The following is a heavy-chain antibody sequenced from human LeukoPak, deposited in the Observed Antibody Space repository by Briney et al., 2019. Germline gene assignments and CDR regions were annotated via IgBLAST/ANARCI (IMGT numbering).Heavy chain of an antibody. CDR2: INPNSGGT. D-gene: IGHD3-10*01. Sequence: ASVKVSCKASGYTFTGYYMHWVRQAPGQGLEWMGWINPNSGGTNYAQKFQGRVTMTRDTSISTAYMELSRLRSDDTAVYYCARGPGGHYYGSGSFDYWGQGTLVTVSS. CDR1: GYTFTGYY. J-gene: IGHJ4*02. CDR3: ARGPGGHYYGSGSFDY. V-gene: IGHV1-2*02.